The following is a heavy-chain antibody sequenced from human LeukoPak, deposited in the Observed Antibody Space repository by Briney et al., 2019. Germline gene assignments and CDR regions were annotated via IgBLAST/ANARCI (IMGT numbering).Heavy chain of an antibody. V-gene: IGHV3-23*01. CDR1: GFTFSSYA. CDR3: ARKIKLWFGERYGMDV. D-gene: IGHD3-10*01. CDR2: ISGSGGST. Sequence: PGGSLRLSCAASGFTFSSYAMSWVRQAPGKGLEWVSAISGSGGSTYYADSVKGRFTISRDNAKNSLYLQMNSLRAEDTAVYYCARKIKLWFGERYGMDVWGQGTTVTVSS. J-gene: IGHJ6*02.